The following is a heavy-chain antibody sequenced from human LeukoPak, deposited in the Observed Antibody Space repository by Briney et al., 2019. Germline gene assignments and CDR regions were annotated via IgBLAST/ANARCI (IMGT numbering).Heavy chain of an antibody. CDR3: AKYQAGYDYVWGSYRYTPFDY. J-gene: IGHJ4*02. Sequence: PGGSLRLSCAASGFTFSSYAMSWVRQAPGKGLEWVSAISGSGGSTYYADSVKGRFTISRDNSKNTLYLQMNSLIAEDTAVYYCAKYQAGYDYVWGSYRYTPFDYWGQGTLVTVSS. CDR2: ISGSGGST. D-gene: IGHD3-16*02. V-gene: IGHV3-23*01. CDR1: GFTFSSYA.